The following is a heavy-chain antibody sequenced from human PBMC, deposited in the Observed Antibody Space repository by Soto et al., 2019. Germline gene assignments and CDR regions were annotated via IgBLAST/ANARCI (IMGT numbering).Heavy chain of an antibody. CDR1: GFTFSGYA. D-gene: IGHD3-10*01. CDR2: ISGGGDAT. Sequence: EVQLLDSGGGLVQPGGSLRLSCVASGFTFSGYALTWVRQAPGKGLEWVSAISGGGDATFYADSVKGRFTISRDNSKNTLYLQMNTLRAEDTAVYYCARKVSGSTGRPDLWYFDLWGRGTLVTVSS. V-gene: IGHV3-23*01. CDR3: ARKVSGSTGRPDLWYFDL. J-gene: IGHJ2*01.